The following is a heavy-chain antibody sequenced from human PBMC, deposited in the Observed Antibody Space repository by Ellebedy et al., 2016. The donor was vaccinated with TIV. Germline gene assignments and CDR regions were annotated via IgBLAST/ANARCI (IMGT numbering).Heavy chain of an antibody. J-gene: IGHJ4*02. CDR3: AKGRSGTYIHHAFDS. CDR1: GFTFSGYA. V-gene: IGHV3-23*01. Sequence: PGGSLRLSCVASGFTFSGYAMSWVRQAPGKGLEWVSGISGSGGGTTYYADSVKGRFTISRDISRNTLYLQMSGLRAEDTAIYYCAKGRSGTYIHHAFDSWGQGTLVTVSS. D-gene: IGHD3-16*01. CDR2: ISGSGGGTT.